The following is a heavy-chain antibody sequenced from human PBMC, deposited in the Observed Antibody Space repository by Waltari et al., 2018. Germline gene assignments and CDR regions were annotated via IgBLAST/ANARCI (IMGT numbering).Heavy chain of an antibody. CDR3: AREGSSSEDDAFDI. Sequence: QVQLQESGPGLVKPSATLSLTCPVPGGSISSYYWSWIRQPPGKGLEWIGYIYYSGSTNYNPSLKSRVTISVDTSKNQFSLKLSSVTAADTAVYYCAREGSSSEDDAFDIWGQGTMVTVSS. CDR2: IYYSGST. J-gene: IGHJ3*02. CDR1: GGSISSYY. V-gene: IGHV4-59*01. D-gene: IGHD6-6*01.